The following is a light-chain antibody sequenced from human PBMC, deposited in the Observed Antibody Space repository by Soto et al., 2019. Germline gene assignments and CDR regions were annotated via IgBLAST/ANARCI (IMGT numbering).Light chain of an antibody. CDR3: KQYSNTPLYS. J-gene: IGKJ2*03. Sequence: EMVWTQSPGTLSFSPGERATLSCRASQTGSSSSLAWDQQKPGQAPRLLIYGASSRATGIPDRFSGSGSGPEAKLTIIRLEPEDLAVYYFKQYSNTPLYSVDQGTKLEIK. CDR2: GAS. V-gene: IGKV3-20*01. CDR1: QTGSSSS.